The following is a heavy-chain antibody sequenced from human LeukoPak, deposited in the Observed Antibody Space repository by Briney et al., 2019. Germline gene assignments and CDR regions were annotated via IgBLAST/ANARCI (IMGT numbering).Heavy chain of an antibody. V-gene: IGHV1-2*02. J-gene: IGHJ4*02. Sequence: SVKVSCKSSGYTFTGYHMHGVRQAPGQGREGMGWIAPNSGGTNYAQKFQGRVTMTRDTSISTAYMEVSRLRSDDTAVYYCAREYSSSSGRLYDYWGQGTLVTVSS. CDR3: AREYSSSSGRLYDY. D-gene: IGHD6-6*01. CDR2: IAPNSGGT. CDR1: GYTFTGYH.